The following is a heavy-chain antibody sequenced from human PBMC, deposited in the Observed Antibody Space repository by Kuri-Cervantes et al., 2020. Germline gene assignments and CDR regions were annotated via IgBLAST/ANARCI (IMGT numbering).Heavy chain of an antibody. CDR1: GGSFSGYY. J-gene: IGHJ5*02. CDR3: ARDTYCSGGSCKFDEYNLFDP. V-gene: IGHV4-34*01. Sequence: SETLSLTWALYGGSFSGYYWSWIRQPPGKGLEWIGEINNSGSTNYNPSLKSRVTISVDTSKNQFSLNLSSVTAADTAVYYCARDTYCSGGSCKFDEYNLFDPWGQGTLVTVSS. CDR2: INNSGST. D-gene: IGHD2-15*01.